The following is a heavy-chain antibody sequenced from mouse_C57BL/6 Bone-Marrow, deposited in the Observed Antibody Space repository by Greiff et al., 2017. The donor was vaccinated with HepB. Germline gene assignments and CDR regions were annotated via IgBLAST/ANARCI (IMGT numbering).Heavy chain of an antibody. D-gene: IGHD2-3*01. CDR3: ARSTGYSPYWYFDV. V-gene: IGHV1-47*01. CDR2: FHPYNDDT. J-gene: IGHJ1*03. CDR1: GYTFTTYP. Sequence: QVQLKQSGAELVKPGASVKMSCKASGYTFTTYPIEWMKQNHGKSLEWIGNFHPYNDDTKYNEKFKGKATFTVEKSSSTVYLELSRLTSDDSAVYYCARSTGYSPYWYFDVWGTGTTVTVSS.